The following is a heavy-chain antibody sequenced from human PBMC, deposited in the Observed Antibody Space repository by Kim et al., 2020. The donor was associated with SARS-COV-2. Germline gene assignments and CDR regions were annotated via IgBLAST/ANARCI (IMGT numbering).Heavy chain of an antibody. J-gene: IGHJ4*02. D-gene: IGHD6-19*01. CDR3: ARGSAYSSGWFADY. Sequence: ASVKVSCKASGYTFTGYYMHWVRQAPEQGLEWMGRINPNSGGTNYAQKFQGRVTMTRDTSISTAYMELSRLRSDDTAVYYCARGSAYSSGWFADYWGQGTLVTVSS. CDR1: GYTFTGYY. CDR2: INPNSGGT. V-gene: IGHV1-2*06.